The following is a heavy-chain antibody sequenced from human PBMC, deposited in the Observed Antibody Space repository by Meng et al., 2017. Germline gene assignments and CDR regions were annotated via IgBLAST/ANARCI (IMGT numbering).Heavy chain of an antibody. V-gene: IGHV1-69*13. CDR2: IIPIFGTA. CDR1: GGTFSSYA. CDR3: AGRRYCSSTSCYLAGNEYYYGMDV. D-gene: IGHD2-2*01. J-gene: IGHJ6*02. Sequence: SVKVSCKASGGTFSSYAISWVRQAPGQGLEWMGGIIPIFGTANYAQKFQGRVTTTADESTSTAYMELSSLRSEDTAVYYCAGRRYCSSTSCYLAGNEYYYGMDVWGQGTTVTVSS.